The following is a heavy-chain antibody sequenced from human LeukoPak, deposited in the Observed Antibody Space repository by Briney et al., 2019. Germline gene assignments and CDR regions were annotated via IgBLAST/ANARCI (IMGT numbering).Heavy chain of an antibody. J-gene: IGHJ6*03. CDR3: ARGRSSSSGYMDV. D-gene: IGHD6-6*01. CDR1: GFTFSSDG. V-gene: IGHV3-23*01. CDR2: ISPSGGIT. Sequence: GGSLRLSCAASGFTFSSDGMNWVRQAPGKGLEWVSGISPSGGITYYTDSVKGRFTISRDNSKNTVCLQMNSLRAEDTAVYYCARGRSSSSGYMDVWGKGTTVTVSS.